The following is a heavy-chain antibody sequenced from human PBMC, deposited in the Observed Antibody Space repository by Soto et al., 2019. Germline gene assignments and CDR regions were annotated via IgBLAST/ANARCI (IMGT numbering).Heavy chain of an antibody. CDR1: GGSISSGGYY. D-gene: IGHD6-6*01. CDR2: IYNSGGT. CDR3: ASGISIAARRLLYYFDY. J-gene: IGHJ4*02. V-gene: IGHV4-31*03. Sequence: QVQLQESGPGLVKPSQTLSLTCTVSGGSISSGGYYWSWIRQHPGKGLEWIGYIYNSGGTYYNPSLKSRVTISVDTSKNQFSLNLSSVTAADTAVYYCASGISIAARRLLYYFDYWGQGTLVTVSS.